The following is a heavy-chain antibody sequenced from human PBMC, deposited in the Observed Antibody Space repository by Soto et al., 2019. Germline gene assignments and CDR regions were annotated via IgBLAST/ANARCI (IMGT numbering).Heavy chain of an antibody. CDR2: INAGKGNT. J-gene: IGHJ4*02. D-gene: IGHD2-2*01. CDR3: ARAGDDCSTTSCYMIDY. V-gene: IGHV1-3*01. Sequence: ASVKVSCKASGYTFTSYAMHWVRQAPGQRLEWMGWINAGKGNTKYSQKFQGGVTLTRGTSASTAYMELSSLSSEDTAVYYCARAGDDCSTTSCYMIDYWGQGTLVTVSS. CDR1: GYTFTSYA.